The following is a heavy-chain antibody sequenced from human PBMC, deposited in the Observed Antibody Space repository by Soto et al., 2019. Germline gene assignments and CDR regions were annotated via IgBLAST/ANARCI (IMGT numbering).Heavy chain of an antibody. V-gene: IGHV4-34*01. CDR1: GGSFSGYY. Sequence: QVQLQQWGAGLLKPSETLSLTCAVYGGSFSGYYWSWIRQPPGKGLEWVGEINHSGSTNYNPSLKRRVTTSVDMSKIAFSLKVSSVTGAETAVYYWSILLLRPLYGSGTSYPRLFFDFWGQSPLVTAS. J-gene: IGHJ4*02. CDR3: SILLLRPLYGSGTSYPRLFFDF. CDR2: INHSGST. D-gene: IGHD3-10*01.